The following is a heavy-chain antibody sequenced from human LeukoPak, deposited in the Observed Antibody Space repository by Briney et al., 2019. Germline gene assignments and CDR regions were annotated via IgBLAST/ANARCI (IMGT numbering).Heavy chain of an antibody. CDR1: GGSISSSSYY. D-gene: IGHD2-2*02. CDR2: IYYSGST. J-gene: IGHJ3*02. CDR3: ARGVNKRYCSSTSCYTHPDAFDI. Sequence: SETLSLTCTVSGGSISSSSYYWGWIRQPPGKGLERIGSIYYSGSTYYNPSLKSRVTISVDTSKNQFSLKLSSVTAADTAVYYCARGVNKRYCSSTSCYTHPDAFDIWGQGTMVTVSS. V-gene: IGHV4-39*01.